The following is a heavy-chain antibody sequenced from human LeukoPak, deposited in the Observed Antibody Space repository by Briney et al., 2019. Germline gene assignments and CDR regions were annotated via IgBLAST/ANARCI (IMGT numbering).Heavy chain of an antibody. CDR1: GFTFSSYS. D-gene: IGHD6-13*01. Sequence: GGSLRLSCAASGFTFSSYSMNWVRQAPGKGLEWVSYISSSSSTIYYADSVKGRFTISRDNAKNSLYLQMNSLRAEDTAVYDCARISSIWYLGVFDYWGQGTLVTVSS. CDR2: ISSSSSTI. V-gene: IGHV3-48*01. J-gene: IGHJ4*02. CDR3: ARISSIWYLGVFDY.